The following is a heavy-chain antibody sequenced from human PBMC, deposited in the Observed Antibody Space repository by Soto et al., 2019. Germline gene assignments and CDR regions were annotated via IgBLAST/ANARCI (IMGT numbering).Heavy chain of an antibody. CDR2: INHSGST. CDR3: ARADYDSSGWH. J-gene: IGHJ4*02. CDR1: GGSFSGYY. Sequence: QVQLQQWGAGLLKPSETLSLTCAVYGGSFSGYYWSWIRQPPGKGLEWIGEINHSGSTNYNPSLKSRVTISVDTSKNQFSLKLSSVTAADTAVYYCARADYDSSGWHWGQGTLVTVSS. V-gene: IGHV4-34*01. D-gene: IGHD3-22*01.